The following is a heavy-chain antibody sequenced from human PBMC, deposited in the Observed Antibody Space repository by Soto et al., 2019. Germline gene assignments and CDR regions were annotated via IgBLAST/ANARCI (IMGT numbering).Heavy chain of an antibody. V-gene: IGHV3-23*01. CDR2: IIASGDAP. Sequence: HPGGSLRLSCAASGFTFSNYAMSWVRQAPGKGLEWVSAIIASGDAPSYADSVKGRFTISRGNSKNTLFLQMSSLRAEDTALYYCAKSVFGSYPTHYGMDVWGQGTTVTVSS. J-gene: IGHJ6*02. CDR1: GFTFSNYA. D-gene: IGHD3-10*01. CDR3: AKSVFGSYPTHYGMDV.